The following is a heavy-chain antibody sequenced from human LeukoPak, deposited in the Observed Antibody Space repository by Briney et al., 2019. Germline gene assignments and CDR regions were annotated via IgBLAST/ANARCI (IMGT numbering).Heavy chain of an antibody. CDR1: ASPLSIYS. CDR3: AAYYYGSKSRALEH. Sequence: GGSLRLSCAVSASPLSIYSLNWVRQAPGGGLEWVSSISGTSTYIHYADSVRGRFTISRDNVKASLYLELNSLRGNDTAVYYCAAYYYGSKSRALEHWGQGILVTVSS. D-gene: IGHD3-10*01. J-gene: IGHJ4*02. CDR2: ISGTSTYI. V-gene: IGHV3-21*01.